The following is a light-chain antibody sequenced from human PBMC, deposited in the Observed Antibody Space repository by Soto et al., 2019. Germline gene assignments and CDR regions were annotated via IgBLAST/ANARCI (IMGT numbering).Light chain of an antibody. Sequence: IVLTQSPGTLSLSPGERATLSCRASQTVPKSYLAWYQQRPGQAPRLLIYDASNRATGIPDRFSGSESGTDFTLTISPLEPEDFAVYYCHQYAWSPLTFGQGTRLEIK. CDR1: QTVPKSY. CDR2: DAS. J-gene: IGKJ5*01. CDR3: HQYAWSPLT. V-gene: IGKV3-20*01.